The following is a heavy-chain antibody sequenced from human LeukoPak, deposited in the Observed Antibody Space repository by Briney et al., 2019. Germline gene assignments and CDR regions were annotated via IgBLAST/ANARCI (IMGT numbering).Heavy chain of an antibody. J-gene: IGHJ4*02. CDR3: ARARDYGDYAIYYFDY. Sequence: KPSETLSLTCTVSGGSISSGDYYWSWIRQPRGKGLEWIGYIYYSGSTYYNPSLKSRVTISVDTSKNQFSLKLSSVTAADTAVYYCARARDYGDYAIYYFDYWGQGTLVTVSS. CDR1: GGSISSGDYY. CDR2: IYYSGST. D-gene: IGHD4-17*01. V-gene: IGHV4-30-4*01.